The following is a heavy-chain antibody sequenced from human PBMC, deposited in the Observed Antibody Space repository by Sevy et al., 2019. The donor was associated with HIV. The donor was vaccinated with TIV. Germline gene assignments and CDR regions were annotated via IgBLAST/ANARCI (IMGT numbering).Heavy chain of an antibody. CDR1: GYTLTELS. V-gene: IGHV1-24*01. Sequence: ASVKVSCKVSGYTLTELSMHWVRQAPGKGLEWMGGFDPEDGETIYAQKFQGRVTMTEDTSTDTAYMELSSLRSEDTAVYYCATGLYGSGSYYKYAFDIWGQGTMVTVSS. D-gene: IGHD3-10*01. CDR3: ATGLYGSGSYYKYAFDI. CDR2: FDPEDGET. J-gene: IGHJ3*02.